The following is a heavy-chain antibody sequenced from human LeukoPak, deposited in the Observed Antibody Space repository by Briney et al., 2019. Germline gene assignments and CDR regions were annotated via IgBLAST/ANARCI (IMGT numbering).Heavy chain of an antibody. D-gene: IGHD3-22*01. CDR3: TRHAHKYCYDSSGYSPPPVN. CDR2: IRSKANSYAT. J-gene: IGHJ4*02. V-gene: IGHV3-73*01. Sequence: GGSLRLSCAASGFTFSGSAMHWVRQASGKGLEWVGRIRSKANSYATAYAASVKGRFTISRDDSKNTAYLQMNSLKTEDTAVYYCTRHAHKYCYDSSGYSPPPVNWGQGTLVTVSS. CDR1: GFTFSGSA.